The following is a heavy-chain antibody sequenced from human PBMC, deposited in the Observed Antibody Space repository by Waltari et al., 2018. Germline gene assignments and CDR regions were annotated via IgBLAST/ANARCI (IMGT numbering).Heavy chain of an antibody. Sequence: QVQVVESGGGVAQRGRSLIPSCGASGVTSGTVAMHGVLQAPGKGLEWVAVISEDGSIERYGDSVKGRFTISRDNSKNTLYLQMNSLTAEDTALYYCARAYSRSWYAAYWGQGTLVTVSS. CDR1: GVTSGTVA. J-gene: IGHJ4*02. V-gene: IGHV3-30*04. D-gene: IGHD6-13*01. CDR3: ARAYSRSWYAAY. CDR2: ISEDGSIE.